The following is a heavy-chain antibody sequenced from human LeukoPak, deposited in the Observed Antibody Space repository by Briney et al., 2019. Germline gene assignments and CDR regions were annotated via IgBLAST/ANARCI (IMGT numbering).Heavy chain of an antibody. D-gene: IGHD5-12*01. V-gene: IGHV1-46*01. CDR3: ARDGTYSDYDYYFDY. CDR2: INPSGGST. CDR1: GYTFTSYY. J-gene: IGHJ4*02. Sequence: ASVKVSCKASGYTFTSYYLHCVRQAPGQGLEWMGVINPSGGSTTYAQKFQGRVTMTRDTSTTTVYMELSSLRSEDTAVYYCARDGTYSDYDYYFDYWGQGTLVTVSS.